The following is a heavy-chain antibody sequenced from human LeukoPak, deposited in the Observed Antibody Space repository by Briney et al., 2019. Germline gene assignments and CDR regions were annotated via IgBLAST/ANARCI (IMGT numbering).Heavy chain of an antibody. CDR3: ASPSVARRNTAMATDAFDI. CDR1: GYTFTGYY. Sequence: GASVKVSCKASGYTFTGYYMHWVRQAPGQGLEWMGRINPNSGGTNYAQKLQGRVTMTTDTSTSTAYMELRSLRSDDTAVYYCASPSVARRNTAMATDAFDIWGQGTMVTVSS. V-gene: IGHV1-2*06. D-gene: IGHD5-18*01. CDR2: INPNSGGT. J-gene: IGHJ3*02.